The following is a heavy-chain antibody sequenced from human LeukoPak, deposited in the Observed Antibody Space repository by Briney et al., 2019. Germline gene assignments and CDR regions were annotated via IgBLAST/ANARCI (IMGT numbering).Heavy chain of an antibody. D-gene: IGHD4-17*01. Sequence: GGSLRLSCAASGFTFSSYAMSWVRQAPGKGLEWVLAISGSGGSTYYADSVKGRFTISRDNSKNTLYLQMNSLRAEDTAVYYCANTLTTVVIPGAFDIWGQGTMVTVSS. V-gene: IGHV3-23*01. CDR3: ANTLTTVVIPGAFDI. CDR1: GFTFSSYA. J-gene: IGHJ3*02. CDR2: ISGSGGST.